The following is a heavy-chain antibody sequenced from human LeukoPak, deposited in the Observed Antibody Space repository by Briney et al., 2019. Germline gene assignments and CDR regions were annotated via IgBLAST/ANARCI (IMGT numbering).Heavy chain of an antibody. Sequence: SETLSLTCTVSGGSISSYYWSWIRQPPGKGLEWIGYIYNSGNTNYNPSPKSRVNMPIDTSKTQFSLKLSSVTAADTAVYYCARYEKGLIYGLKYWGQGTLVTVSS. V-gene: IGHV4-59*13. D-gene: IGHD4-17*01. J-gene: IGHJ4*02. CDR2: IYNSGNT. CDR1: GGSISSYY. CDR3: ARYEKGLIYGLKY.